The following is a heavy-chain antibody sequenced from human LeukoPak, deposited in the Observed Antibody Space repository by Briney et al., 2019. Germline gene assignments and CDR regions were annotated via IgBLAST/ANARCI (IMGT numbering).Heavy chain of an antibody. D-gene: IGHD3-22*01. CDR3: AYQYYYDSSGYYAEDYFDY. CDR2: ISSSSYI. Sequence: GGSLRLSCAASGFTLSSYSMNWVRQAPGKGLEWVSSISSSSYIYYADSVKGRFTISRDNAKNSLYLQMNSLRDEDTAVYYCAYQYYYDSSGYYAEDYFDYWGQGTLVTVSS. CDR1: GFTLSSYS. J-gene: IGHJ4*02. V-gene: IGHV3-21*01.